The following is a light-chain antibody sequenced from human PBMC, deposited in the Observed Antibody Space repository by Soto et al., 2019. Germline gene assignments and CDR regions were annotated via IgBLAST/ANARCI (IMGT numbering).Light chain of an antibody. CDR1: NSDVGGYNY. CDR3: SSYTSSTTYV. CDR2: AVS. Sequence: QSALTQPASVSGSPGQSITISCTGTNSDVGGYNYVSWYQQHPGKAPQLMIYAVSYRPSGISNRFSASKSGNTASLTISGLQAEDEADYYCSSYTSSTTYVFGTGTKVTVL. V-gene: IGLV2-14*01. J-gene: IGLJ1*01.